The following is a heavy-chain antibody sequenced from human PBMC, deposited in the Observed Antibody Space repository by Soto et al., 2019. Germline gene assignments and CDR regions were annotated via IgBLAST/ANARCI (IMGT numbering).Heavy chain of an antibody. CDR3: ARDLNYSYGTPGDYYYGMDV. CDR1: GGSISSGGYY. CDR2: IYYSGST. J-gene: IGHJ6*02. Sequence: QVQLQESGQGLVKPSQTLSLTCTVSGGSISSGGYYWSWIRQHPGKGLEWIGYIYYSGSTYYNPSLKSRVTISVDTSKNQVSLKLSSVTAADTAVYYCARDLNYSYGTPGDYYYGMDVWGQGTTVTVSS. D-gene: IGHD5-18*01. V-gene: IGHV4-31*03.